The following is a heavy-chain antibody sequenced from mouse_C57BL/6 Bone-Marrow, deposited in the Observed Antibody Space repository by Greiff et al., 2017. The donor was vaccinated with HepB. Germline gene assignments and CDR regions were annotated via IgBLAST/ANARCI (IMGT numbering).Heavy chain of an antibody. J-gene: IGHJ2*01. D-gene: IGHD2-2*01. V-gene: IGHV3-6*01. CDR3: ARSIYYGYDPAFDY. Sequence: EVKLMESGPGLVKPSQSLSLTCSVTGYSITSGYYWNWIRQFPGNKLEWMGYISYDGSNNYNPSLKNRISITRDTSKNQFFLKLNSVTTEDTATYYCARSIYYGYDPAFDYWGQGTTLTVSS. CDR1: GYSITSGYY. CDR2: ISYDGSN.